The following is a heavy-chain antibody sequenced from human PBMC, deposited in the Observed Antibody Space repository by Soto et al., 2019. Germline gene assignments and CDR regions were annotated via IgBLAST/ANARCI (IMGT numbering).Heavy chain of an antibody. CDR3: AKDETLRFLEWLSTDAFDI. D-gene: IGHD3-3*01. CDR2: ISGSGGST. V-gene: IGHV3-23*01. J-gene: IGHJ3*02. Sequence: GGSLRLSCAASGFTFSSYAMSWVRQAPGKGLEWVSAISGSGGSTYYADSVKGRFTISRDNSKNTLYLQMNSLRAEDTAVYYCAKDETLRFLEWLSTDAFDIWGQGTMVTVSS. CDR1: GFTFSSYA.